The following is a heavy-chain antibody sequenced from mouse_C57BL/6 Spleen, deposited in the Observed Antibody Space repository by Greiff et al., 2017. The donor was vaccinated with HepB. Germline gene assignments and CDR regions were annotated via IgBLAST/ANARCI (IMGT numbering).Heavy chain of an antibody. CDR2: INPSNGGT. V-gene: IGHV1-53*01. Sequence: QVQLQQPGTELVKPGASVKLSCKASGYTFTSYWMHWVKQRPGQGLEWIGNINPSNGGTNYNEKFKSKATLTVDKSSSTACMQLSSLTSEDSAVYDGARAGRSGYDVGYFDDWGTGTTVTVSS. D-gene: IGHD2-2*01. CDR3: ARAGRSGYDVGYFDD. CDR1: GYTFTSYW. J-gene: IGHJ1*03.